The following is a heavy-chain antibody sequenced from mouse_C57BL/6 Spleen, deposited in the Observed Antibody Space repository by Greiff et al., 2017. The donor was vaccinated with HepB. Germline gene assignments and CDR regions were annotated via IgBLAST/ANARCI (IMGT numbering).Heavy chain of an antibody. CDR1: GYAFSSSW. Sequence: QVQLQQSGPELVKPGASVKISCKASGYAFSSSWMNWVKQRPGKGLEWIGRIYPGDGDTNYNGKFKGKATLTADKSSSTAYMQLSSLTSEDSAVYGGARGNRYDFDYWGQGTTLTVSS. V-gene: IGHV1-82*01. J-gene: IGHJ2*01. CDR3: ARGNRYDFDY. D-gene: IGHD2-1*01. CDR2: IYPGDGDT.